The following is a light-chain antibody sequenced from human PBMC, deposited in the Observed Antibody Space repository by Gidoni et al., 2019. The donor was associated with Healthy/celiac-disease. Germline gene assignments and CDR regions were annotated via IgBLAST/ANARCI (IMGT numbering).Light chain of an antibody. J-gene: IGKJ4*01. CDR3: QQSDSTPLT. CDR1: QSISSY. CDR2: AAS. Sequence: DIQMTQSPSSLSASVGDRVTITCRASQSISSYLHWYQQKPGNAPKLLIYAASSLQSGVPSRFSGSGSGTDFTLTISSLQPVDFATYFCQQSDSTPLTFGGGTKVEIK. V-gene: IGKV1-39*01.